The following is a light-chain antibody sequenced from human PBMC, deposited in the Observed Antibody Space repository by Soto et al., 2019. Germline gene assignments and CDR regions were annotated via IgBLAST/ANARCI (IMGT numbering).Light chain of an antibody. CDR2: DVR. CDR3: SSYTSSSTVI. J-gene: IGLJ2*01. Sequence: QSALTQPASVSGSPGQSITISCTGTSSDVGGYNFVSWYQQHPGKAPKFIIYDVRNRPSGVSNRFSGSRSGNTASLTISGLKAEDEADYYCSSYTSSSTVIFVGGTKLTVL. CDR1: SSDVGGYNF. V-gene: IGLV2-14*03.